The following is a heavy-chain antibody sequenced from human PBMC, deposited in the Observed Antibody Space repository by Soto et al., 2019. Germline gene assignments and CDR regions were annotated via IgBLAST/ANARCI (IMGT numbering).Heavy chain of an antibody. V-gene: IGHV3-13*04. CDR1: GFTFSSYD. CDR3: AIRGGYCSGGSCYTSAFDI. J-gene: IGHJ3*02. D-gene: IGHD2-15*01. Sequence: EVQLVESGGGLVQPGGSLRLSCAASGFTFSSYDMHWVRQATGKGLEWVSGIGTVGDTYYPGSVKGRFTISRENAKNSLYLQMNSLGAGDTAVYYCAIRGGYCSGGSCYTSAFDIWGKGTMVTVSS. CDR2: IGTVGDT.